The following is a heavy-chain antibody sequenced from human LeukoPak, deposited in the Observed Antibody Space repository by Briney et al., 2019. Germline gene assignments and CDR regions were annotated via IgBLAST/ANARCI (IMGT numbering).Heavy chain of an antibody. CDR1: RFTFSGYW. CDR3: ARISVGTTPTFDY. CDR2: IKPDGSEK. Sequence: GGSLRLSCAASRFTFSGYWMSWVRQAPGKGLEWVANIKPDGSEKYHVDSVKGRFTISRDNAESSLYLQMNSLRAEDTAVYYCARISVGTTPTFDYWGRGTLVTVSS. D-gene: IGHD1-26*01. V-gene: IGHV3-7*03. J-gene: IGHJ4*02.